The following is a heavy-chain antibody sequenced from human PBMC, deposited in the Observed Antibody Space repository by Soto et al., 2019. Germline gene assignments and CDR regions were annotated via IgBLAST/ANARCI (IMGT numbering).Heavy chain of an antibody. CDR3: VSDRGYGHASVPYS. V-gene: IGHV3-30*03. D-gene: IGHD5-18*01. Sequence: QAHLVESGGGVVQPGRSLRLSCAASGFTFTSYGMHWVRQAPGTRLEWAAVISYDGGLQHYADSVKGRFNISRDNSKNMVLLQMNSLRAEDTAVYYCVSDRGYGHASVPYSWGQGTLVSVSS. J-gene: IGHJ4*02. CDR2: ISYDGGLQ. CDR1: GFTFTSYG.